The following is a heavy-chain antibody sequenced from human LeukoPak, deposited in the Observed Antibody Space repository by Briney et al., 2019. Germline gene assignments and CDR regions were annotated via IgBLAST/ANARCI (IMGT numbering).Heavy chain of an antibody. V-gene: IGHV4-34*01. D-gene: IGHD6-13*01. CDR2: INHSGST. CDR3: ARGRRWAAAAILY. J-gene: IGHJ4*02. Sequence: SETLSLTCAVYGGSFSGYYWSWIRQPPGKGLEWIGEINHSGSTNYNPSLKSRVTISVDTSKNQFSLKLSSVTAADTAVYYCARGRRWAAAAILYWGQGTLVTVSS. CDR1: GGSFSGYY.